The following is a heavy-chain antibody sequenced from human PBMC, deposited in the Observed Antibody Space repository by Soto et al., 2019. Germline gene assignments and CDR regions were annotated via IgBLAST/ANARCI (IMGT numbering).Heavy chain of an antibody. CDR3: ARESEDLTSKFAY. J-gene: IGHJ4*02. CDR1: GFTFTRYS. Sequence: GGSLRLSCAASGFTFTRYSMNWVRQAPGKGLEWVSSISSTTNYIYYGDSMKGRFTISRDNAKNSLYLEMNSLRAEDTAVYYCARESEDLTSKFAYCGQGNMVSVYS. CDR2: ISSTTNYI. V-gene: IGHV3-21*06.